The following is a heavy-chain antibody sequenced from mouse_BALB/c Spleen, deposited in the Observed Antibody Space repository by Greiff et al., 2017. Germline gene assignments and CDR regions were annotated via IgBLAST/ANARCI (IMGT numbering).Heavy chain of an antibody. CDR1: GFTFSSYA. CDR2: ISSGGSYT. D-gene: IGHD2-14*01. CDR3: AREAYYRYYFDY. Sequence: EVKLVESGGGLVKPGGSLKLSCAASGFTFSSYAMSWVRQSPEKRLEWVAEISSGGSYTYYPDTVTGRLTISRDNAKNTLYLEMSSLRSEDTAMYYCAREAYYRYYFDYWGQGTTLTVSS. V-gene: IGHV5-9-4*01. J-gene: IGHJ2*01.